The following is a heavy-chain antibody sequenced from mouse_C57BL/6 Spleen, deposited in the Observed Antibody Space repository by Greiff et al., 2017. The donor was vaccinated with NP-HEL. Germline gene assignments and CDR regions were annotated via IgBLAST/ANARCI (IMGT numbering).Heavy chain of an antibody. CDR1: GYAFSSYW. J-gene: IGHJ4*01. Sequence: VQLQQSGAELVKPGASVKISCKASGYAFSSYWMNWVKQRPGKGLEWIGQIYPGDGDTNYNGKFKGKATLTADKSSSTAYMQLSSLTSEDSAVYFCARWDYYYGYYYAMDYWGQGTSVTVSS. V-gene: IGHV1-80*01. CDR2: IYPGDGDT. CDR3: ARWDYYYGYYYAMDY. D-gene: IGHD1-1*01.